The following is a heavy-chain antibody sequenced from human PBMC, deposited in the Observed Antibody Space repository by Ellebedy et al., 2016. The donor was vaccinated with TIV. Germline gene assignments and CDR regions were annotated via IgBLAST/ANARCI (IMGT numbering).Heavy chain of an antibody. CDR2: ISAYNGNT. D-gene: IGHD1-26*01. J-gene: IGHJ4*02. Sequence: AASVKVSCKASGYTFTSYGISWVRQAPGQGLEWMGWISAYNGNTNYAQELQGRVTMTTDTSTSTAYMELRSLRSDDTAVYYCARVPYSGSYYVLDYWGQGTLVTVSS. CDR1: GYTFTSYG. V-gene: IGHV1-18*01. CDR3: ARVPYSGSYYVLDY.